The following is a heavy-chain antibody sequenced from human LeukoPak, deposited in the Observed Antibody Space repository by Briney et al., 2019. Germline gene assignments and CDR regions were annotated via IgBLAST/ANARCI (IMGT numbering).Heavy chain of an antibody. V-gene: IGHV4-39*01. CDR2: IYYSGST. CDR1: GGSISSSSYY. Sequence: SETLSLTCTVSGGSISSSSYYWAWIRQPPGKGLEWIGSIYYSGSTYYNPSLKSRVTISVDTSKNQFSLKLSSVTAADTAVYYCARLDSSGLIDYWGQGTLVTVSS. J-gene: IGHJ4*02. CDR3: ARLDSSGLIDY. D-gene: IGHD3-22*01.